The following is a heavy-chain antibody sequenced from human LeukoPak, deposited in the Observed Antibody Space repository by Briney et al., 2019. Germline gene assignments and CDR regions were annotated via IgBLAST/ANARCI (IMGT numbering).Heavy chain of an antibody. V-gene: IGHV3-74*01. Sequence: GGSLRLSCAASGFTFSRHWMHWVRQAPGKGLVWVSRINSDGISTTYADSVKGRFTISRDNAKNTLYLQMNSLRAEDTAVYYCARAYYGSGSYCDYWGQGTLVIVSS. J-gene: IGHJ4*02. CDR2: INSDGIST. CDR3: ARAYYGSGSYCDY. D-gene: IGHD3-10*01. CDR1: GFTFSRHW.